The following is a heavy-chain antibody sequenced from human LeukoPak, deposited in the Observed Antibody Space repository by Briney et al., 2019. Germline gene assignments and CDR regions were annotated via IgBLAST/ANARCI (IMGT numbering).Heavy chain of an antibody. Sequence: PGGSLRLSCAASGFTFSRYAMSWVRQAPGKGLEWVSAISGSGTITYYADSAKGRFTISRDNSKDTLCLQMNSLRAEDTAIYFCAILTTHSSSSQFDYWGQGTLVTVSS. CDR2: ISGSGTIT. J-gene: IGHJ4*02. CDR3: AILTTHSSSSQFDY. D-gene: IGHD6-6*01. V-gene: IGHV3-23*01. CDR1: GFTFSRYA.